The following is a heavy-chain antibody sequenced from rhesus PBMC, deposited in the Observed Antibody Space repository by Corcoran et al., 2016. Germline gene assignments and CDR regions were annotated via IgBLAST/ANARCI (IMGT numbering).Heavy chain of an antibody. CDR2: ISGSSGST. Sequence: QVQLQESGPGLVKPSETLSLTCAVSGGSLSGYYWGWIRQPPGKGLEWIGYISGSSGSTDYNPSLKSLVTISTDTSKNQFSLKLTSVTAADTAVYYCARVVIIAVGRGIDYWGQGVLVTVSS. V-gene: IGHV4-165*01. CDR1: GGSLSGYY. D-gene: IGHD6-13*01. J-gene: IGHJ4*01. CDR3: ARVVIIAVGRGIDY.